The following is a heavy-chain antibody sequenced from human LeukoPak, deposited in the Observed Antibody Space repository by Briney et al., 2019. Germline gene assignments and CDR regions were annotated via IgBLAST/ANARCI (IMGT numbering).Heavy chain of an antibody. Sequence: PSETLSLTCTVSGGSISSYYWSWIRQPAGKGLEWIGRIYTSGSTNYNPSLKSRVTMSVDTSKNQFSLKLSSVTAADTAVYYCARSQNFYGSGSYRDYYYYYMDVWGKGTTVTISS. D-gene: IGHD3-10*01. CDR2: IYTSGST. J-gene: IGHJ6*03. CDR3: ARSQNFYGSGSYRDYYYYYMDV. V-gene: IGHV4-4*07. CDR1: GGSISSYY.